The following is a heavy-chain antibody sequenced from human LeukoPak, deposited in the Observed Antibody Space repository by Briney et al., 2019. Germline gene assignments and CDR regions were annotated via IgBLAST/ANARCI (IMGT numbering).Heavy chain of an antibody. J-gene: IGHJ4*02. CDR2: IYHSGSGST. V-gene: IGHV4-30-2*01. CDR3: ARKENVYYYFDY. CDR1: GGSISSGGHS. Sequence: PSQTLSLTCTVSGGSISSGGHSWSWIRQPPGKGLEWIGYIYHSGSGSTYYNPSLQSRVTMSVDTSKNQFSLKLSSVTAVDTAVYYCARKENVYYYFDYWGQGTLVTVSS. D-gene: IGHD3-10*01.